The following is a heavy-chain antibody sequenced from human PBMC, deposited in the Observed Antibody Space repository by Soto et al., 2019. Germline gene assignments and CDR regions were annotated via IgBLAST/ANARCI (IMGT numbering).Heavy chain of an antibody. Sequence: GCLGLSCAACGFTVRNYWMSWVGQFPGKELQGVANIRQDGSDKNYVGSLEGRFNISRDNAKNSVFLQLSSLRDEDTAVYYCVRESRSGRSLWGQGALVSVPS. J-gene: IGHJ4*02. CDR3: VRESRSGRSL. D-gene: IGHD2-15*01. CDR2: IRQDGSDK. CDR1: GFTVRNYW. V-gene: IGHV3-7*01.